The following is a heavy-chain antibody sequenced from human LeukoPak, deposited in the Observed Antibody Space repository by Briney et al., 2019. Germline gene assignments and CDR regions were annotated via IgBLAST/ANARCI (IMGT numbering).Heavy chain of an antibody. CDR2: INPSGGST. D-gene: IGHD5-24*01. Sequence: ASVKVSCKASGYTFTSYYMHWVRQAPGQGLEWMGIINPSGGSTSYARKFQGRVTMTRDTSTSTVYMELSSLGSEDTAVYYCARQMATRLYYFDYWGQGTLVTVSS. V-gene: IGHV1-46*01. J-gene: IGHJ4*02. CDR1: GYTFTSYY. CDR3: ARQMATRLYYFDY.